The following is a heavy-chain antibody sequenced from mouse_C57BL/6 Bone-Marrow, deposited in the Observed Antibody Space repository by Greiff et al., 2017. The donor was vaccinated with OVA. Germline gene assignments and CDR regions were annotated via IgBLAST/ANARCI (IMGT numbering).Heavy chain of an antibody. J-gene: IGHJ1*03. CDR3: ARCPWDVGYFDV. D-gene: IGHD4-1*01. CDR2: ISDGGSYT. V-gene: IGHV5-4*01. CDR1: GFTFSSYA. Sequence: EVQVVESGGGLVKPGGSLKLSCAASGFTFSSYAMSWVRQTPEKRLEWVATISDGGSYTYYPDNVKGRFTISRDHAKNNLYLQMSHLKSDDTVMYYCARCPWDVGYFDVWGTGTTVTVSA.